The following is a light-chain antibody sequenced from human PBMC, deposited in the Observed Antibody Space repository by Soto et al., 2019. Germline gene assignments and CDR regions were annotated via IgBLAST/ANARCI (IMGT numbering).Light chain of an antibody. Sequence: QSVLTQPPSASGTPGQRVTISCSGSSSNIGSNTVNWYQQLPGTAPKLLIYSYNQRPSGVPDRFSGSKSVTSASLAISGLQSEDEADYYCAAWDDSLNGYVFETGTKVTVL. CDR2: SYN. J-gene: IGLJ1*01. CDR1: SSNIGSNT. V-gene: IGLV1-44*01. CDR3: AAWDDSLNGYV.